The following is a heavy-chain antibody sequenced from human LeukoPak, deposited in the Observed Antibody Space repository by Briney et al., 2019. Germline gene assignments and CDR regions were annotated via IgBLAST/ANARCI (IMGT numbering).Heavy chain of an antibody. Sequence: GASVKVSCKASGYTFTSYYIHWVRQAPGQGLEWMGIINPSGGSTSYAQKFQGRVTMTRDTSTSTVYMELSSLRSEDTAVYYCARDMRIVGGAGGVDYWGQGTLVTVSS. D-gene: IGHD3-22*01. CDR3: ARDMRIVGGAGGVDY. V-gene: IGHV1-46*01. CDR1: GYTFTSYY. J-gene: IGHJ4*02. CDR2: INPSGGST.